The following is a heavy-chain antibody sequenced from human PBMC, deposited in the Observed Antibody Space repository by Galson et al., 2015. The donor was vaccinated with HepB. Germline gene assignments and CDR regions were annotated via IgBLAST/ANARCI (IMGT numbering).Heavy chain of an antibody. CDR1: GFTFSRYT. J-gene: IGHJ3*01. Sequence: SLSLSCAASGFTFSRYTMNWVRQAPGNGLEWVSSISLSNSYIYYADSVKGRFSISRDNANNSLYLQMSTLRAEDTAVYYCARAASAIYPGQKTPFDFWGQGTMVTVSS. CDR3: ARAASAIYPGQKTPFDF. D-gene: IGHD2-2*02. CDR2: ISLSNSYI. V-gene: IGHV3-21*06.